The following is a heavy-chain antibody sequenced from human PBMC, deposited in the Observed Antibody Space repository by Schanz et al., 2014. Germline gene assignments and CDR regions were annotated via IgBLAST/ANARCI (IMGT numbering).Heavy chain of an antibody. Sequence: VQLVESGGGMVQPGGSLRLSCAASGFTFSDAWMSWVRQAPGKGLQWVALISCAGSNKYHAESVKARFTISRDNSKNSVSLQMDSLRPEDTAVYFCAKDLHSNSGNYYSYYFDSWGPGALVTVSS. J-gene: IGHJ4*02. V-gene: IGHV3-30*18. D-gene: IGHD3-10*01. CDR2: ISCAGSNK. CDR3: AKDLHSNSGNYYSYYFDS. CDR1: GFTFSDAW.